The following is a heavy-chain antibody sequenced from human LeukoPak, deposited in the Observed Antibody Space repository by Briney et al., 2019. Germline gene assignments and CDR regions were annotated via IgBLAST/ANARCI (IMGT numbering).Heavy chain of an antibody. Sequence: GESLKIPCKASGYSFTSHWIGWVRQMPGRGLEWMDIIYPSDSDTRYSPSFQGQVTISADKSITTAYLQWSSLKPSDTAMYYCARRLPSSGSYYPFDYWGQGTLVTVSS. J-gene: IGHJ4*02. D-gene: IGHD1-26*01. CDR1: GYSFTSHW. CDR2: IYPSDSDT. V-gene: IGHV5-51*01. CDR3: ARRLPSSGSYYPFDY.